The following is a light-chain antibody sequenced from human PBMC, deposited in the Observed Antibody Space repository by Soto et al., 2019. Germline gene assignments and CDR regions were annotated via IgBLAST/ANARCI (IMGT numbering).Light chain of an antibody. V-gene: IGKV1-5*01. CDR1: QSINSW. J-gene: IGKJ1*01. CDR2: DAS. CDR3: QQYTSYSWT. Sequence: DIQMTQSPSTLSASVGHRVTITCRASQSINSWLAWYQQKPGKAPQILIYDASTLKSGVPSRFSASGSGTEFTLIISSLQPDDFATYYCQQYTSYSWTFGQGTKVEI.